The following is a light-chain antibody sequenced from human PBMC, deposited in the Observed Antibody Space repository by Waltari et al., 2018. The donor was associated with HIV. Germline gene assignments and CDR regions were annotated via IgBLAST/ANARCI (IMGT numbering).Light chain of an antibody. Sequence: QSALTQPSHGSGSSWTAITIPCPGTSRCLARFNHVSLYQHHPGKAPKLMIYEVSNRPSGVSNRFSGSKSGNTASLTISGLQAEDEADYYCTSYTSSTTLHVFGTGTRVTVL. CDR2: EVS. J-gene: IGLJ1*01. CDR1: SRCLARFNH. V-gene: IGLV2-14*01. CDR3: TSYTSSTTLHV.